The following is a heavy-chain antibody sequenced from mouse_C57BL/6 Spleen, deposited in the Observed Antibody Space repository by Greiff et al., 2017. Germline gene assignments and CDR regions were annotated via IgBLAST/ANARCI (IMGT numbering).Heavy chain of an antibody. CDR2: IDPSDSET. Sequence: QVQLQQPGAELVRPGSSVKLSCKASGYTFTSYWMHWVKQRPIQGLEWIGNIDPSDSETHYNQKFKDKATLTVDKSSSTAYMQLSSLTSEDSAVYYCARKGKGGSSWGYWGQGTTLTVSS. D-gene: IGHD1-1*01. J-gene: IGHJ2*01. V-gene: IGHV1-52*01. CDR3: ARKGKGGSSWGY. CDR1: GYTFTSYW.